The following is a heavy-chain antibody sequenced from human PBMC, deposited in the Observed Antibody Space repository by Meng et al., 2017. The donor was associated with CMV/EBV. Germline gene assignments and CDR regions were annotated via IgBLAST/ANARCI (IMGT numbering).Heavy chain of an antibody. V-gene: IGHV4-61*01. CDR3: ARDQGLAGYYYYGMDV. D-gene: IGHD3-3*02. CDR1: GGSVSSGSYY. CDR2: IYYSGGT. J-gene: IGHJ6*02. Sequence: SETLSLTCTVSGGSVSSGSYYWSWIRQPPGKGLEWIGYIYYSGGTNYNPSLKSQVTISVDTSKNQFSLKLSSVTAADTAVYYRARDQGLAGYYYYGMDVWGQGTTVTVSS.